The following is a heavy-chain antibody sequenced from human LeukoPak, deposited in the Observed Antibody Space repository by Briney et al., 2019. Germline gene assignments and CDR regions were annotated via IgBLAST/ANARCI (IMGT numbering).Heavy chain of an antibody. D-gene: IGHD1-26*01. Sequence: SETLSLTCTVSGGSISSGDYYWSWIRQPPGKGLEWIGYIYYSGSTYYNPSLKSRVTISVDTSKNQFSLKLSSVTAADTAVYYCVMGATRRFDYWGQGTLVTVSS. CDR3: VMGATRRFDY. J-gene: IGHJ4*02. V-gene: IGHV4-30-4*01. CDR2: IYYSGST. CDR1: GGSISSGDYY.